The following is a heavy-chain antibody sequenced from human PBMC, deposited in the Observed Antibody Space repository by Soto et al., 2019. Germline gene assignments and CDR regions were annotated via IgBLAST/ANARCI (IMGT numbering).Heavy chain of an antibody. CDR2: INPNSGGT. CDR3: ARSWLITAPYYYGSGSYPPFDY. J-gene: IGHJ4*02. V-gene: IGHV1-2*04. D-gene: IGHD3-10*01. Sequence: GASVKVSCKASGYTFTGYYMHWVRQAPGQGLEWMGWINPNSGGTNYAQKFQGWVTMTRDTSISTAYMELSRLRSDDTAVYYCARSWLITAPYYYGSGSYPPFDYWGQGTLVTVSS. CDR1: GYTFTGYY.